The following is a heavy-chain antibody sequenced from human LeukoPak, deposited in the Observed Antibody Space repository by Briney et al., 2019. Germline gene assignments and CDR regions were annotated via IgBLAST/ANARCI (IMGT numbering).Heavy chain of an antibody. CDR2: INHNGNVN. D-gene: IGHD2-15*01. CDR3: AQQVGYCSSGSCYFTY. J-gene: IGHJ1*01. V-gene: IGHV3-7*03. CDR1: GFTFSSYW. Sequence: PGGSLRLSCAASGFTFSSYWMNWARQAPGKRLEWVASINHNGNVNYYVDSVKGRFTISRDNAKNSLYLQMSNLRAEDTAVYYCAQQVGYCSSGSCYFTYWGQGTLVTVSS.